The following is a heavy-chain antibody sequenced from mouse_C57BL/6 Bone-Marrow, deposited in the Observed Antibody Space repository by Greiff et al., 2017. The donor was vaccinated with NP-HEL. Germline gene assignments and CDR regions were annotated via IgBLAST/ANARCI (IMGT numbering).Heavy chain of an antibody. V-gene: IGHV15-2*01. CDR1: DSEVFPIAY. CDR3: AMDYGSIYWYFDV. J-gene: IGHJ1*03. Sequence: VQLQQSCSELRSPGSSVKLSCKDFDSEVFPIAYMSWVRQKPGHGFEWIGGILPSIGRTIYGEKFEDKATLDADTLSNTAYLELNSLTSEDSAIYYCAMDYGSIYWYFDVWGTGTTVTVSS. D-gene: IGHD1-1*01. CDR2: ILPSIGRT.